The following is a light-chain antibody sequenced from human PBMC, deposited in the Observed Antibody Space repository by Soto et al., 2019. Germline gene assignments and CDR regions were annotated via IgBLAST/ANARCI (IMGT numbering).Light chain of an antibody. CDR3: HQYGSLPRT. J-gene: IGKJ1*01. CDR2: ATS. CDR1: QSVSKFY. V-gene: IGKV3-20*01. Sequence: IVLTQSPGTLSFFPGERAVLSCRASQSVSKFYLAWYQQKPGQAPRLLIHATSTRATGIPDRFSGSGSGTDFTLVISSLEPEDFAVYYCHQYGSLPRTFGRGTKVEVK.